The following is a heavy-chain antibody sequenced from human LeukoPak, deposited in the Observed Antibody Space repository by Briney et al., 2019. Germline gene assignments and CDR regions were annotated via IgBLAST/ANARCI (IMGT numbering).Heavy chain of an antibody. J-gene: IGHJ4*02. Sequence: PGGSLRLSCAASGFTFRDYWMHWVRQAPGKGLVWVSHISPDGTVTNYADSVEGRFTISRDNAKNTLYLQMNSLRAEDTAVYYCARDLSGIHDCWGQGTLVTVSS. CDR3: ARDLSGIHDC. CDR2: ISPDGTVT. CDR1: GFTFRDYW. V-gene: IGHV3-74*01. D-gene: IGHD3-10*01.